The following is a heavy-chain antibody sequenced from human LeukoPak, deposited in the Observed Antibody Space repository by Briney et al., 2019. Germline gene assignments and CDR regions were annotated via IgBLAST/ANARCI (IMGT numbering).Heavy chain of an antibody. J-gene: IGHJ4*02. CDR1: GGSFSGYY. CDR2: INHSGST. CDR3: ARGENDYGDY. Sequence: SETLSLTCAVYGGSFSGYYWSWIRQPPGKGLEWIGEINHSGSTNYNPPLKSRVTISVDTSKNQFSLKLSSVTAADTAVYYCARGENDYGDYFGQGTLVTVPS. V-gene: IGHV4-34*01.